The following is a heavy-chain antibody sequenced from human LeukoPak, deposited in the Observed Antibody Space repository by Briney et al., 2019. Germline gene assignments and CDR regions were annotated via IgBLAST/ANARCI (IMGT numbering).Heavy chain of an antibody. CDR1: GYTFTRYA. J-gene: IGHJ3*02. D-gene: IGHD3-9*01. Sequence: ASVKVSCKASGYTFTRYAITWVRQAPGQGPEWMGRISTYNGNTNYAQQLQGRVTMTTDTSTSTAYMELRGLRPDDTAVYYCARGGYYNILTGYETADAFDIWGRGTMVTVSS. CDR2: ISTYNGNT. V-gene: IGHV1-18*01. CDR3: ARGGYYNILTGYETADAFDI.